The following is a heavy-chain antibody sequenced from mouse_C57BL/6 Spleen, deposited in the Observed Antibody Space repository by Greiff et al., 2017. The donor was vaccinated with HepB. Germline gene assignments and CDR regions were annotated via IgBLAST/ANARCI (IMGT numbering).Heavy chain of an antibody. CDR3: ARDSDYYGSSYDAMDY. D-gene: IGHD1-1*01. CDR1: GYSITSGYY. V-gene: IGHV3-6*01. CDR2: ISYDGSN. Sequence: EVQRVESGPGLVKPSQSLSLTCSVTGYSITSGYYWNWIRQFPGNKLEWMGYISYDGSNNYNPSLKNRISITRDTSKNQFFLKLNSVTTEDTATYYCARDSDYYGSSYDAMDYWGQGTSVTVSS. J-gene: IGHJ4*01.